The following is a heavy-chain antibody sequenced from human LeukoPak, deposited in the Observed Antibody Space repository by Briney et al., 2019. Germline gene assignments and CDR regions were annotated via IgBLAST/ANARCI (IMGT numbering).Heavy chain of an antibody. CDR1: VGSISSGGYY. CDR3: ATLYYDILTGYANFDY. J-gene: IGHJ4*02. Sequence: SETLSLTCTVSVGSISSGGYYWSWIRQHPGKGLEWIGYIYYSGSTYYNPSLKSRVTISVDTSKNQFSLKLSSVTAADTAVYYCATLYYDILTGYANFDYWGQGTLVTVSS. CDR2: IYYSGST. V-gene: IGHV4-31*03. D-gene: IGHD3-9*01.